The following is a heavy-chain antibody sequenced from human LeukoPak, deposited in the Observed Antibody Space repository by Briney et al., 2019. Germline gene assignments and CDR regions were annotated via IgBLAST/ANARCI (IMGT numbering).Heavy chain of an antibody. D-gene: IGHD5-18*01. CDR3: ARVDRGYSYGYVGVLDY. J-gene: IGHJ4*02. CDR1: GGTFSSYA. Sequence: GASVKVSRKASGGTFSSYAISWVRQAPGQGLEWMGGIIPIFGTANYAQKFQGRVTITADKSTSTAYMELSSLRSEDTAVYYCARVDRGYSYGYVGVLDYWGQGTLVTVSS. V-gene: IGHV1-69*06. CDR2: IIPIFGTA.